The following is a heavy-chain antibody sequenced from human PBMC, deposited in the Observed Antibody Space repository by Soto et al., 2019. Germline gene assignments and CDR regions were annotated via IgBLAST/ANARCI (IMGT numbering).Heavy chain of an antibody. V-gene: IGHV1-69*01. CDR3: AREGAGGLPENYYGMDV. CDR1: VGTIQSYV. CDR2: IIPMFGTA. D-gene: IGHD3-10*01. J-gene: IGHJ6*02. Sequence: SVEVSCKASVGTIQSYVIRCGLQPPWPVLEWMGWIIPMFGTANYAQKFQGRVTITADESTSTAYMELNSLRSEDTAVYYWAREGAGGLPENYYGMDVWGQGTTVTVS.